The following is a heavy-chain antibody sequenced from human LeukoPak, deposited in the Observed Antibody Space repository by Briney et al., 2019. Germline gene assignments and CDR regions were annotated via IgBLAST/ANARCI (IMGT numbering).Heavy chain of an antibody. D-gene: IGHD2-2*01. CDR3: ARAGVVVVPAFDY. V-gene: IGHV1-18*01. Sequence: ASVKVSCKASGYTFTSYGISWVRQAPGQGLEWMGWISAYNGDTNYAQKFQGRVTMTRDMSTSTVYMELSSLRSEDTAVYYCARAGVVVVPAFDYWGQGTLVTVSS. J-gene: IGHJ4*02. CDR1: GYTFTSYG. CDR2: ISAYNGDT.